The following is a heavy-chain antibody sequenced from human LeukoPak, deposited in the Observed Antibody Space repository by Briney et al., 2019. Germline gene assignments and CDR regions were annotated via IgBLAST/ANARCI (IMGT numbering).Heavy chain of an antibody. Sequence: GASVTVSCKSSGYTLTIYAISWVRQAPGQGLEWMGWISAYNGNTNYAQKLQGRDTMTTDTSTSTAYMELRSLRSDDTAVYYCAYSYDTDAFDIWGQGTMVTVSS. CDR1: GYTLTIYA. CDR2: ISAYNGNT. CDR3: AYSYDTDAFDI. D-gene: IGHD3-22*01. V-gene: IGHV1-18*01. J-gene: IGHJ3*02.